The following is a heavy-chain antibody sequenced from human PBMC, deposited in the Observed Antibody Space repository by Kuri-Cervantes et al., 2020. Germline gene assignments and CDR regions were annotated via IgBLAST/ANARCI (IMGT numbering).Heavy chain of an antibody. CDR1: GGTFSSYA. Sequence: SVKVSCKASGGTFSSYAISWVRQAPGQGLEWMGGIIPIFGTANYAQKFQGRVTITADKSTSTAYMELSSLRSEDTAVYYCASLQAIAAGEDWFDPWGQGTLVTVSS. J-gene: IGHJ5*02. V-gene: IGHV1-69*06. CDR2: IIPIFGTA. CDR3: ASLQAIAAGEDWFDP. D-gene: IGHD6-13*01.